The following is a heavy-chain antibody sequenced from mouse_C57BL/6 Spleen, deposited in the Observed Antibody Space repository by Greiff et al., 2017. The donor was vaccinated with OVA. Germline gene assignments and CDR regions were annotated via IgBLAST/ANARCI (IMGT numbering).Heavy chain of an antibody. Sequence: QVQLQQSGPGLVQPSQSLSITCTVSGFSLTSYGVTSSLQSPGKGLSVLGLIWSGGSTDYNAAFISRLSISKDNSKSQVFFKMNSLQADDTAIYYCARNAYGNSYWYFDVWGTGTTVTVSS. D-gene: IGHD2-1*01. CDR1: GFSLTSYG. CDR2: IWSGGST. CDR3: ARNAYGNSYWYFDV. J-gene: IGHJ1*03. V-gene: IGHV2-2*01.